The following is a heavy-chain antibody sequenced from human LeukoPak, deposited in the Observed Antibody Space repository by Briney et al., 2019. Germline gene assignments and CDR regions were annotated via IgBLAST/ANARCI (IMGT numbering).Heavy chain of an antibody. CDR3: AKFSDSSGWYNDY. D-gene: IGHD6-19*01. CDR1: GFAFSSYA. V-gene: IGHV3-23*01. CDR2: ISGSGGST. Sequence: GGSLRLSCAASGFAFSSYAMSWVRQAPGKGLQWVSGISGSGGSTYYADSEKGRFTISRDNSKNTLYLQMNSLRAEDTAVYYCAKFSDSSGWYNDYWGQGTRVTVPS. J-gene: IGHJ4*02.